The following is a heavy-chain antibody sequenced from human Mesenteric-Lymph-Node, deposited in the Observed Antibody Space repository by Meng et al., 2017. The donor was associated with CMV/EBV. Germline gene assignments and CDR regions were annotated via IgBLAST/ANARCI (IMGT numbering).Heavy chain of an antibody. V-gene: IGHV3-23*03. Sequence: GESLKISCSASGLTFSTYSMNWVRQAPGKGLEWVSIIYGSGTTTFYADSVKGRFTISRDNSRNIVYLQMNGLRADDTAIYYCVKDRTPDGLFEFDFWGQGTPVTVSS. CDR2: IYGSGTTT. CDR1: GLTFSTYS. CDR3: VKDRTPDGLFEFDF. D-gene: IGHD1-14*01. J-gene: IGHJ4*02.